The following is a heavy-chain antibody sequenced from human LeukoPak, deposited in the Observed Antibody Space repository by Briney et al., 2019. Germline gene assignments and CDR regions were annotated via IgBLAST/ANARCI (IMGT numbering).Heavy chain of an antibody. Sequence: SGGSLRLSCAASGFSSSDYWMHWVRHAPGKGLVWVSRMNSDGTTTYYADSVKGRFTISRDNSKNTLYLQMNSLRAEDTAAYYCAKDRYDFWSGYYPQYYFDYWGQGTLVTVSS. V-gene: IGHV3-74*01. D-gene: IGHD3-3*01. J-gene: IGHJ4*02. CDR1: GFSSSDYW. CDR2: MNSDGTTT. CDR3: AKDRYDFWSGYYPQYYFDY.